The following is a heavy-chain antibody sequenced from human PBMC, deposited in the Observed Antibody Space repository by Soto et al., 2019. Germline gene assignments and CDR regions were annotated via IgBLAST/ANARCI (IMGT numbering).Heavy chain of an antibody. CDR2: MSWNSGSI. J-gene: IGHJ4*02. CDR3: AKDGSGGRGLA. V-gene: IGHV3-9*01. CDR1: GFTFDDYA. D-gene: IGHD3-10*01. Sequence: EVQLVESGGGLVQPGRSLRLACAASGFTFDDYAMHWVRQAPGKGLEWVSGMSWNSGSIGYADSVKGRFTISRDNAKNSLYLQMNSLRAEDTALYYCAKDGSGGRGLAWGQGTLVTVSS.